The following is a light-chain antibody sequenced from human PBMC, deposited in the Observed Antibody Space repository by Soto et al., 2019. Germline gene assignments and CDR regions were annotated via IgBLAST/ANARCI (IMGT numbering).Light chain of an antibody. J-gene: IGLJ1*01. V-gene: IGLV2-14*01. CDR2: DVR. CDR3: SSYTTVSTYA. CDR1: SSDVGGYNY. Sequence: QSVLTQPASVSGSPGQSITISCTGTSSDVGGYNYVSWYQQHPGKAPKLMIYDVRNRPSGVSNRFSGSKSVNTASLTISGLQAEDEADYYCSSYTTVSTYAFGTGTKLTVL.